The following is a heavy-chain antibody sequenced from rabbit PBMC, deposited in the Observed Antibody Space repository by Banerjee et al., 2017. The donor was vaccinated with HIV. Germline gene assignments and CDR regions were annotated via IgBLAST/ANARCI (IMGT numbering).Heavy chain of an antibody. D-gene: IGHD1-1*01. J-gene: IGHJ6*01. Sequence: QEQLEESGGDLVKPEGSLTLTCTASGFSFSSGYDMCWVRQAPGKGLEWIACIYVGDGNTFYASWAKGRFTISKPSSTTVTLQMTSLTAADTATYFCARDVDASGDLWGQGTLVTVS. V-gene: IGHV1S45*01. CDR2: IYVGDGNT. CDR3: ARDVDASGDL. CDR1: GFSFSSGYD.